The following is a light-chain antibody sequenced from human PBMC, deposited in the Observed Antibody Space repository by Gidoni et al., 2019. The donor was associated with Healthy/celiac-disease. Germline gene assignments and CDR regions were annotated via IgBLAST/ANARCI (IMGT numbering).Light chain of an antibody. CDR3: QVWDSSSDRLV. CDR2: DDS. V-gene: IGLV3-21*02. CDR1: NIGSKS. J-gene: IGLJ2*01. Sequence: SYVLTQPPSVSVAPGQTARITCGGNNIGSKSVHWYQQKPGQAPGLVVYDDSDRPSGIPERFSGSNSGNTATLTISRVEAGDEADYYCQVWDSSSDRLVFGGGTKLTVL.